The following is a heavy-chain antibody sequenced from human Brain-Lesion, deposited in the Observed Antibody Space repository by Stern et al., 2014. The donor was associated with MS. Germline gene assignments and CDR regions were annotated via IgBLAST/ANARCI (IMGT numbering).Heavy chain of an antibody. CDR3: AGEEDIRYCSGGSCTGNWFDP. V-gene: IGHV4-39*01. Sequence: QVQLQESGPGLVKPSETLSLTCTVAGGSVSSTSYAWAWIRQPPGKGLEWIGTIYYSGNPSSRPPIKSRPTISLDPSKNQFPLQLRSVTAADTAVYYCAGEEDIRYCSGGSCTGNWFDPWGQGTLVTVSS. J-gene: IGHJ5*02. CDR1: GGSVSSTSYA. CDR2: IYYSGNP. D-gene: IGHD2-15*01.